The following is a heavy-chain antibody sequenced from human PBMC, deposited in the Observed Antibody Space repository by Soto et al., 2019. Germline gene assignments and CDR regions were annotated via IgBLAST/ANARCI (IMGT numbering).Heavy chain of an antibody. CDR3: ARDGSSTSSDWARFDP. D-gene: IGHD2-2*01. J-gene: IGHJ5*02. CDR2: ISDSSTII. CDR1: GFTFSRYT. Sequence: AQLVESGGGLVQPGGSLRLSCAASGFTFSRYTMHWVRQAPGRGLEWVSSISDSSTIISYADSVKGRFTISRDNAKNSLDLQMDSLRDEATAVYYCARDGSSTSSDWARFDPWGQGTLVSVSS. V-gene: IGHV3-48*02.